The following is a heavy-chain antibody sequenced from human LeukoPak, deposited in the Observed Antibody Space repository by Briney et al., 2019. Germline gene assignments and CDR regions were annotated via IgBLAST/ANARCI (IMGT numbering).Heavy chain of an antibody. D-gene: IGHD6-19*01. CDR3: ASSLGIAVAGTYAFDI. V-gene: IGHV4-38-2*02. CDR1: GYSISSGYY. Sequence: SETLSLTCTVSGYSISSGYYWGWIRQPPGKGLEWIGSIYHSGSTYYNPSLKSRVTISVDTSKNQFSLKLSSVTAADTAVYYCASSLGIAVAGTYAFDIWGQGTMVTVSS. J-gene: IGHJ3*02. CDR2: IYHSGST.